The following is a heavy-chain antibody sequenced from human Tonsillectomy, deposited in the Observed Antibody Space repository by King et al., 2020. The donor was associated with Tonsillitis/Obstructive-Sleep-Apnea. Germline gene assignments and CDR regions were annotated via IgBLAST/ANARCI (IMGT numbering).Heavy chain of an antibody. CDR3: ARQLPDYFYDSGYSYYFDY. D-gene: IGHD3-22*01. CDR1: GVSISRSGYY. J-gene: IGHJ4*02. V-gene: IGHV4-39*01. CDR2: IFHSGST. Sequence: QLQESGPGLVKPSETLSLTCTVSGVSISRSGYYWGWIRQPPGKGLEWIGSIFHSGSTYYNPSLKSRVTISVDTSRNQFSLKLISVTAADTAVYSCARQLPDYFYDSGYSYYFDYWRQGTLVTVSS.